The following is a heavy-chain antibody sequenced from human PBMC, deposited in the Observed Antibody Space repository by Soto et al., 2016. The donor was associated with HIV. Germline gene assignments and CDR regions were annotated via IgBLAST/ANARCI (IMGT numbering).Heavy chain of an antibody. CDR2: ISPHGGGT. J-gene: IGHJ4*02. D-gene: IGHD3-9*01. Sequence: QVQLEQSGAEVKKPRASVRVSCKSSGYTFTGYFIHWVRQAPGQGLEWMGWISPHGGGTNFPRKFHGRVTMTRDTSISTAYMELTSLRLNDTAVYYCAGGYYDILNPDFWGQGTLVTVSS. CDR1: GYTFTGYF. CDR3: AGGYYDILNPDF. V-gene: IGHV1-2*02.